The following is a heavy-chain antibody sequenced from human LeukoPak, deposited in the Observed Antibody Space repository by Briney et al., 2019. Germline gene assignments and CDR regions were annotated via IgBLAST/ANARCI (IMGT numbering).Heavy chain of an antibody. CDR3: VRDRELYY. V-gene: IGHV4-59*01. J-gene: IGHJ4*02. CDR2: VYNSGST. D-gene: IGHD1-26*01. CDR1: GGSISIYY. Sequence: SKTLSLTCSVSGGSISIYYWSWIRQPPGKGLEWIGYVYNSGSTDYNPSLKSRVTISVDTSKNQFSLKVNSVTASDTAVYYCVRDRELYYWGQGILVTV.